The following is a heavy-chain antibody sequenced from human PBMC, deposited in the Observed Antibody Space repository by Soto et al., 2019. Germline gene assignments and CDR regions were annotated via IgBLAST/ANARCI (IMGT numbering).Heavy chain of an antibody. CDR1: GGSISSGGYS. Sequence: QLQLQESGSGLVKPSQTLSLTCAVSGGSISSGGYSWSWIRQPPGKGLEWIGYIYHSGSTYYNPSLKSRVTISVDRSKNQFSLKLSSVTAADTAVYYCASNYYDSSGYSAYWGQGTLVTVSS. D-gene: IGHD3-22*01. J-gene: IGHJ4*02. CDR3: ASNYYDSSGYSAY. V-gene: IGHV4-30-2*01. CDR2: IYHSGST.